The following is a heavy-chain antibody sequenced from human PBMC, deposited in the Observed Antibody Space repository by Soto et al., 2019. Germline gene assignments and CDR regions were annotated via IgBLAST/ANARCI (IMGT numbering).Heavy chain of an antibody. D-gene: IGHD5-18*01. CDR2: ISYDGSNK. CDR1: GFTFSSYA. J-gene: IGHJ6*02. CDR3: ARDLGKYSYGYDYYYGMDV. Sequence: QVQLVESGGGVVQPGRSLRLSCAASGFTFSSYAMHWVRQAPGKGLEWVAVISYDGSNKYYADSVKGRFTISRDNSKNTLYLQMNSLRAEDTAVYYCARDLGKYSYGYDYYYGMDVWGQGTTVTVSS. V-gene: IGHV3-30-3*01.